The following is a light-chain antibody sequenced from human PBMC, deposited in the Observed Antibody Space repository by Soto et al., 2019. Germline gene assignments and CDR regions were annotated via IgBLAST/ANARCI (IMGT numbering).Light chain of an antibody. V-gene: IGLV1-40*01. CDR1: TSNIGAGYD. CDR2: DNT. J-gene: IGLJ1*01. Sequence: QLVLTQPPSVSGAPGQRVTISCTGSTSNIGAGYDVHWYQHLPGTAPKLLIYDNTNRPSGVPDRFSGSKSGTSASLAITGLQAEDEADYYCQSFDSSRRGSVFGSGTKLTVL. CDR3: QSFDSSRRGSV.